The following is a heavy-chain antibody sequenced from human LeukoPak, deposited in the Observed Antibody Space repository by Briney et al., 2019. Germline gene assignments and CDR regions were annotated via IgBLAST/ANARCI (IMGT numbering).Heavy chain of an antibody. V-gene: IGHV1-2*02. J-gene: IGHJ3*02. CDR1: GYRFTSYG. Sequence: GASVKVSCKASGYRFTSYGIFWVRQAPGQGLEWMGWINPNSGGTNYAQKFQGRVTMTRDTSISTAYMELSRLRSDDTAVYYCASSAAGRDAFDIWGQGTMVTVSS. CDR3: ASSAAGRDAFDI. CDR2: INPNSGGT. D-gene: IGHD6-13*01.